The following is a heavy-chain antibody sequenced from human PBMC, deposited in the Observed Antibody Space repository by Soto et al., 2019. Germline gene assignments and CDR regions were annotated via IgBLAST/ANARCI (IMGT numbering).Heavy chain of an antibody. D-gene: IGHD2-15*01. CDR2: ISGSGGST. CDR1: GFTFSSYA. J-gene: IGHJ6*02. CDR3: AKPFGGNPYYYGMDV. Sequence: PGGSLRLSCAASGFTFSSYAMSWVRQAPGKGLEWVSAISGSGGSTYYADSVKGRFTISRDNSKNTLYLQMNSLRAEDTAVYYCAKPFGGNPYYYGMDVWGQGTTVTVSS. V-gene: IGHV3-23*01.